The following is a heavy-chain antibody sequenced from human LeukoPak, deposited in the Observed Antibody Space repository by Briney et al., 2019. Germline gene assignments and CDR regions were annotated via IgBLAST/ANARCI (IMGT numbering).Heavy chain of an antibody. J-gene: IGHJ4*02. CDR3: ARGVGASDY. CDR2: ISWNSGSI. V-gene: IGHV3-9*01. CDR1: GFTFDDYA. Sequence: GRSLRLSCAASGFTFDDYAMHWVRQAPGKGLEWVSGISWNSGSIGYADSVKGRFTISRDNAKNSLYLQMNSLRAEDTALYYCARGVGASDYWGQGTLVTVSS. D-gene: IGHD1-26*01.